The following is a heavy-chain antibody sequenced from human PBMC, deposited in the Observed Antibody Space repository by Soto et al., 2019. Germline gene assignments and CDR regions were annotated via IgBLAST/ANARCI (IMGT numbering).Heavy chain of an antibody. CDR2: INHSGST. CDR1: GGSFSGYY. CDR3: ARGPVIKGFDY. D-gene: IGHD2-21*01. Sequence: QVQLQQWGAGLLKPSETLSLTCAVYGGSFSGYYWSWIRQPPGKGLEWIGEINHSGSTNYNPSLKRRVTLSVDTSKNQFSLKLSSVTAADTAVYYCARGPVIKGFDYWVQGTLVTVST. V-gene: IGHV4-34*01. J-gene: IGHJ4*02.